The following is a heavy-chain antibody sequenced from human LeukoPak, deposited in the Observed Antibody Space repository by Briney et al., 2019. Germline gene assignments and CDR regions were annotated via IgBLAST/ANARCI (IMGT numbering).Heavy chain of an antibody. D-gene: IGHD5-24*01. Sequence: PGGSLRLSCAASGFTVSSGYMSWVRQAPGKGLEWVSVIYSGGSTYYADSVKGRFTISRDNSKNTLYLQMNSLRAEDTAVYYCAQGDGYNYFNYWGQGTLVTVSS. J-gene: IGHJ4*02. CDR3: AQGDGYNYFNY. CDR2: IYSGGST. CDR1: GFTVSSGY. V-gene: IGHV3-53*01.